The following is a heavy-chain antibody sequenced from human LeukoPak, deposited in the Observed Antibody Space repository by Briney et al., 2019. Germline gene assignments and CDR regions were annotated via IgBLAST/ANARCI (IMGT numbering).Heavy chain of an antibody. CDR2: IYDSGST. CDR3: ARNTGIAAAGNPSYYYYYYMDV. Sequence: PSETLSLTCAVYGGSFSGYYWSWIRQHPGKGLEWIGCIYDSGSTFYNPSLKSRVTISMHTSKKQFSLRLSSATAADTAVYYCARNTGIAAAGNPSYYYYYYMDVWGKGTTVTVSS. V-gene: IGHV4-31*11. D-gene: IGHD6-13*01. CDR1: GGSFSGYY. J-gene: IGHJ6*03.